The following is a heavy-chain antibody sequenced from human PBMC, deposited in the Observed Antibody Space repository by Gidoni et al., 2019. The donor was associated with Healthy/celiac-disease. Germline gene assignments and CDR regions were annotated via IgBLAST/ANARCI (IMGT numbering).Heavy chain of an antibody. CDR2: IYYSGST. J-gene: IGHJ4*02. D-gene: IGHD3-22*01. CDR1: VGSIRSSSYY. CDR3: ATYVRYYDSSGYLFDY. Sequence: QLQLQESGPGLVKPSETLSLTCTVSVGSIRSSSYYWGWIRQPPGKGLEWIGSIYYSGSTYYNPSLKSRVTISGDTSKNQFSLKLSSVTAADTAVYYCATYVRYYDSSGYLFDYWGQGTLVTVSS. V-gene: IGHV4-39*01.